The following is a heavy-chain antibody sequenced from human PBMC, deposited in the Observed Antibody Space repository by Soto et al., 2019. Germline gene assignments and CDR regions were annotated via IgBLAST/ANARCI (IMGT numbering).Heavy chain of an antibody. Sequence: EVQLLESGGGLVQPGGSLRLSCAASGFTFSSFAMSWVRQAPGKGLEWVSAISGSGGSTYYADSVKGRFTISRDNSKNTLYLQMNSLRAEDTAVYYCAKDQSYYDILTGYYAGRSFDYWGQGTLVTVSS. J-gene: IGHJ4*02. V-gene: IGHV3-23*01. CDR2: ISGSGGST. CDR3: AKDQSYYDILTGYYAGRSFDY. D-gene: IGHD3-9*01. CDR1: GFTFSSFA.